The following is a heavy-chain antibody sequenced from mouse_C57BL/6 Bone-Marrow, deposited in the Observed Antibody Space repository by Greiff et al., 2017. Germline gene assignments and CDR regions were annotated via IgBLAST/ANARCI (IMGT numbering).Heavy chain of an antibody. Sequence: EVKLVESGGDLVKPGGSLKLSCAASGFTFSSYGMSWVRQTPDKRLEWVATISSGGSYTYYPDSVKGRFTISRDNAKNTLYLQMRSLKSEDTAMYYCARHRGDYWGQGTTLTVSS. J-gene: IGHJ2*01. CDR1: GFTFSSYG. CDR3: ARHRGDY. CDR2: ISSGGSYT. D-gene: IGHD3-1*01. V-gene: IGHV5-6*02.